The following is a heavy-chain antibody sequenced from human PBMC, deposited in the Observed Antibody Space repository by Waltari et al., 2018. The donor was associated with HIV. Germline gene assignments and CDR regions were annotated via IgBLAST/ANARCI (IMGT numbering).Heavy chain of an antibody. D-gene: IGHD2-21*02. Sequence: EVLLVESGGGLVKMGGSLRLSCAASKFDFTNAWMSWVRQGPGKGLEWVARIKSKTEGETKDYAAPVKGRFSISRDDSAKMVFLEMNNLTIEDTGMYCCRGPLTVEYVFDIWGQGTGVTV. V-gene: IGHV3-15*01. CDR3: RGPLTVEYVFDI. CDR1: KFDFTNAW. CDR2: IKSKTEGETK. J-gene: IGHJ3*02.